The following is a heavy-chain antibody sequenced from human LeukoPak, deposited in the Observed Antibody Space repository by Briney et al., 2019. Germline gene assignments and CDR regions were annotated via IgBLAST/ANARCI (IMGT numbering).Heavy chain of an antibody. J-gene: IGHJ4*02. V-gene: IGHV3-48*04. CDR3: ARRRYAHFDY. CDR1: GFTFSSYS. D-gene: IGHD5-12*01. CDR2: ISSSSGTI. Sequence: GGSLRLSCAGSGFTFSSYSMNWVRQAPGKGLEWVSYISSSSGTIYYADSVKGRFTISRDNAKNSLYLQMNSLRAEDTAVYYCARRRYAHFDYWGQGTLVTVSS.